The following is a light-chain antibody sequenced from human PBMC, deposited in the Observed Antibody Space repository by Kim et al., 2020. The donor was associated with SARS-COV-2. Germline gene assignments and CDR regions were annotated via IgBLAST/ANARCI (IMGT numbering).Light chain of an antibody. CDR1: SLTKYY. J-gene: IGLJ3*02. CDR2: AKN. CDR3: HSRDINTHGWV. Sequence: SSELTQDPAVSVALGQTVRIPCQGDSLTKYYANWYQKKPGQAPVVVMYAKNKRPSGIPDRFSGSFSGNTASLTITGAQAEDEADYYCHSRDINTHGWVFGGGTKVTVL. V-gene: IGLV3-19*01.